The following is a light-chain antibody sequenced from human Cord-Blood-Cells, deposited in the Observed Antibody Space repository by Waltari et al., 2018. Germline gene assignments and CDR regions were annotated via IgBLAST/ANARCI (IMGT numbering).Light chain of an antibody. V-gene: IGLV2-8*01. J-gene: IGLJ3*02. Sequence: QSALTQPPSASGSPGQPVTISCTGTRSDVGGYHYVSWYQHHPGKAPKLMIYEVSKRPSRVPDRFSGSKSGNTASLTVSGLQAEDEADYYCSSYAGSNNLVFGGGTKLTVL. CDR3: SSYAGSNNLV. CDR1: RSDVGGYHY. CDR2: EVS.